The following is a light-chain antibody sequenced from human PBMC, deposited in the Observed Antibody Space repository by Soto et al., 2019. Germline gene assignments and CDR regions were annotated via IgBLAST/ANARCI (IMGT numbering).Light chain of an antibody. V-gene: IGKV3-20*01. Sequence: EIVLTQSPGTLSLSPGERATLFCRASQSVNSAYLAWYQQKPGQPPMLLIYGASSRATGIPDRFGGSGSGTDFTLTISRLEPEDFALYYCHQSLSSLWTFGQGTKVEIK. J-gene: IGKJ1*01. CDR1: QSVNSAY. CDR2: GAS. CDR3: HQSLSSLWT.